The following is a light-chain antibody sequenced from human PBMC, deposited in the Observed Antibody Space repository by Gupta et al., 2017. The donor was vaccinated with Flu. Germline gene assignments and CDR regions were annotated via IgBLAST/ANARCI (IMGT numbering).Light chain of an antibody. CDR1: SGDVGSYNY. CDR2: EVS. Sequence: SVTISCTGTSGDVGSYNYVSWYQQHPGKAPKLMIFEVSKRPSGVPDRFSGSKSGNAASLTVSGLQAEDEADYYCCSYAGSNDYVFGTGTKVTVL. V-gene: IGLV2-8*01. CDR3: CSYAGSNDYV. J-gene: IGLJ1*01.